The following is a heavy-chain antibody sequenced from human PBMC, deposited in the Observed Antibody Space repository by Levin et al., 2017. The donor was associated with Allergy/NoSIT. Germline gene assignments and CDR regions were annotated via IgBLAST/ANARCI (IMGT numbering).Heavy chain of an antibody. Sequence: GESLKISCKASGYSFTGYHLHWVRQAPGQGLEWMGRINPDSGGTNYAQKFQGRLRITADELTATVHMELTSLRSDDTALYYCAAHTLSHYHEPHRPYYFEHWGQGTLLTVSA. CDR3: AAHTLSHYHEPHRPYYFEH. D-gene: IGHD2-21*01. CDR1: GYSFTGYH. CDR2: INPDSGGT. V-gene: IGHV1-2*02. J-gene: IGHJ5*02.